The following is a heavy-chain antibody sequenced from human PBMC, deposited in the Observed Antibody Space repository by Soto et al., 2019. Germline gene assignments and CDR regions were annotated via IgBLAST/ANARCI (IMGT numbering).Heavy chain of an antibody. CDR1: GGTFPSDT. CDR3: ARPTSGYYHEAFDI. CDR2: IVPIFGTP. D-gene: IGHD3-22*01. J-gene: IGHJ3*02. V-gene: IGHV1-69*01. Sequence: QMQLMQSGSEVKKPGSSVKVSCKASGGTFPSDTISWVRQAPGQGLEWMGGIVPIFGTPNYAQKFQGRVTITADGSTNTAYMESRSLRSEDTAVYYCARPTSGYYHEAFDIWGQGTLVTVSS.